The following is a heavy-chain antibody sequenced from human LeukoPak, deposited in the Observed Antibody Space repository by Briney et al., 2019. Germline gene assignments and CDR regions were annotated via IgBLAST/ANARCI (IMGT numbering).Heavy chain of an antibody. J-gene: IGHJ3*02. Sequence: GGSLRLSCAASGFTFSSYGMHWVSQAPGKGLEWVAVIWFDGINKYYADSVKGRFTISRDNSKNTLFLQMNSLRAEDTAVYYCATGATSGSEAFDIWGQGTMVTVSS. V-gene: IGHV3-33*01. CDR2: IWFDGINK. CDR3: ATGATSGSEAFDI. CDR1: GFTFSSYG. D-gene: IGHD1-26*01.